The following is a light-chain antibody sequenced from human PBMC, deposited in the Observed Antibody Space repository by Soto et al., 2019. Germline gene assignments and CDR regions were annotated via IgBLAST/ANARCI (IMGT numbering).Light chain of an antibody. Sequence: DIQMTQSPSTLSASVGDRVTITCRASQSISSWLAWYQQKPGKAPKLLIYDASSLESGVPSRFSGSGSGTEFTLTISSLQPDDFATYYRQQYNSYEYTFGQGTKVDIK. CDR3: QQYNSYEYT. J-gene: IGKJ2*01. V-gene: IGKV1-5*01. CDR1: QSISSW. CDR2: DAS.